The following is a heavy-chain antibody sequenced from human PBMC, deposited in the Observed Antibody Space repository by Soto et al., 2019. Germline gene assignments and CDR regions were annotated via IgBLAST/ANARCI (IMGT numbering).Heavy chain of an antibody. D-gene: IGHD6-19*01. CDR3: ARALAGRSGFDC. CDR1: GFPLSSYS. Sequence: GGSLRLSCAVSGFPLSSYSMNWVRQAPGKGLEWVSYINSGSNTIFYADSVKGRFTISRDNAKNSLDLQMNSLRAEDTAVYYCARALAGRSGFDCWGQGTLVTVSS. CDR2: INSGSNTI. J-gene: IGHJ4*02. V-gene: IGHV3-48*04.